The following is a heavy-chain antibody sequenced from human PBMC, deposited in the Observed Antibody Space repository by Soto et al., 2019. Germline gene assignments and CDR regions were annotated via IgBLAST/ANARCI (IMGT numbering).Heavy chain of an antibody. CDR3: AREPSGSYLYYYYGMDV. D-gene: IGHD1-26*01. CDR1: GYTFTSYG. Sequence: QVQLVQSGAEVKKPGASVKVSCKASGYTFTSYGISWVRQAPGQGLEWMGWISAYNGNTNYAQKLQGRITMPIDTSTSTAYMELRSLRSDDTAVYYCAREPSGSYLYYYYGMDVWGQGTTVTVAS. V-gene: IGHV1-18*01. CDR2: ISAYNGNT. J-gene: IGHJ6*02.